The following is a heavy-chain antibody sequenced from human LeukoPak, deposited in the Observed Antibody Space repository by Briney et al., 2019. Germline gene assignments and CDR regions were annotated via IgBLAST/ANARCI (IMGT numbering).Heavy chain of an antibody. J-gene: IGHJ4*02. CDR1: GDSINSRNYY. D-gene: IGHD6-19*01. Sequence: SETLSLTCTVSGDSINSRNYYWGWIRQPPGKGLEWIGSIYYSGSTYYNPSLKSRVTISVDTSKNQFSLKLSSVTAADTAVYYCASSGWYLSSFNWGQGTLVTVSS. V-gene: IGHV4-39*01. CDR2: IYYSGST. CDR3: ASSGWYLSSFN.